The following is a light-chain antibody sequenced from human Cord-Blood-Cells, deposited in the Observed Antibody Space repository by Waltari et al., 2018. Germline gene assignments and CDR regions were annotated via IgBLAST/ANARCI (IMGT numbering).Light chain of an antibody. J-gene: IGKJ2*01. CDR3: QQYNSYS. Sequence: DIQMTQSPSTLSASVGDRVTITCRASQSISSWLAWYQQKPGKDPKLLIYDASSLESGVPSRFSGSGSGTEFTLTSSSLQPDDFANYYCQQYNSYSFGQGTKLEIK. CDR2: DAS. CDR1: QSISSW. V-gene: IGKV1-5*01.